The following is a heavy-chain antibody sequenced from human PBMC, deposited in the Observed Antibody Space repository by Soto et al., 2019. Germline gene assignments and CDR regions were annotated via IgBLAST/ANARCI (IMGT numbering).Heavy chain of an antibody. Sequence: PGGSLGLIWTASGFTFCRYGMGWVRQAPGKGMDWVSTISSSGDSTFYTDSVKGRFTISRDNSKNTVSLQMNSLRAEDTAVYYCAKDGALVRGVILDYYYGMDVWGQGTTVTVSS. CDR2: ISSSGDST. V-gene: IGHV3-23*01. D-gene: IGHD3-10*01. CDR3: AKDGALVRGVILDYYYGMDV. CDR1: GFTFCRYG. J-gene: IGHJ6*02.